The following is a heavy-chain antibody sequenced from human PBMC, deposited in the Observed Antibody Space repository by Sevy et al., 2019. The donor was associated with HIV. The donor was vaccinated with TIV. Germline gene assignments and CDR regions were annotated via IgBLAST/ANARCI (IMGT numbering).Heavy chain of an antibody. D-gene: IGHD2-2*01. CDR1: GFTFSNAW. Sequence: GGSLRLSCAASGFTFSNAWMSWVRQAPGKGLEWVGRIKSKTDGGKTDYAAPVKGRFTISREDSKNTLYMQMNSLKTEDTAIYYCTTDSKKRGLYALLAYWGQGTLVTVSS. J-gene: IGHJ4*02. CDR2: IKSKTDGGKT. V-gene: IGHV3-15*01. CDR3: TTDSKKRGLYALLAY.